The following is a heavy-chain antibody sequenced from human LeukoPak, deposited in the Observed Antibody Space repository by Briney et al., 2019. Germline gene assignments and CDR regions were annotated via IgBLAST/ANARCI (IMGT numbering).Heavy chain of an antibody. CDR3: ARVYYDILSGYYAFDI. CDR1: GGSISSYY. CDR2: IYYSGST. Sequence: PSGTLSLTCTVSGGSISSYYWSWIRQPPGKGLEWIGYIYYSGSTNYNPSLKSRVTISVDTSKNQFSLKLSSVTAADTAVYYCARVYYDILSGYYAFDIWGQGTMVTVSS. D-gene: IGHD3-9*01. V-gene: IGHV4-59*01. J-gene: IGHJ3*02.